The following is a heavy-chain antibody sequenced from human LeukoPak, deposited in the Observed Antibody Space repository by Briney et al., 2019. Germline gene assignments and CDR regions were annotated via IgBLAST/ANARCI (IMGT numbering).Heavy chain of an antibody. CDR3: AKGAYDYIEIGYFDS. V-gene: IGHV3-23*01. Sequence: PGGSLRLSCAASGFTSNNYAMNWVRQAPGKGLEGVSVLIGSSGSTDYADSVKGRFTISRDTSKNTLFLQMNSLRAEDTAIYYCAKGAYDYIEIGYFDSWGQGTLVTVSS. J-gene: IGHJ4*02. CDR1: GFTSNNYA. CDR2: LIGSSGST. D-gene: IGHD5-12*01.